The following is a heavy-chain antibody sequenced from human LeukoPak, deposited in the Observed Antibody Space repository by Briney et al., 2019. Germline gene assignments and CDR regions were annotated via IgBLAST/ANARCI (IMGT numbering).Heavy chain of an antibody. J-gene: IGHJ3*02. Sequence: GGSLRLSCAASGFTFSDYNMNWIRQAPGKGVEWISYISHSGRTIYDADSVKGRFTISRDNAKNSLYLQMNSLRAEDTAVHYCPKPRQYSGNIEAFDIWGQGTMVTVSS. CDR3: PKPRQYSGNIEAFDI. CDR2: ISHSGRTI. CDR1: GFTFSDYN. D-gene: IGHD1/OR15-1a*01. V-gene: IGHV3-11*01.